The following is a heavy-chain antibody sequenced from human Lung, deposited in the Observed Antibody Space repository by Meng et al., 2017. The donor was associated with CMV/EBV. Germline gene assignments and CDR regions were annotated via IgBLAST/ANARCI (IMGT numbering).Heavy chain of an antibody. D-gene: IGHD5-24*01. CDR1: GGSISSGSYY. CDR3: ASSMATITFAFDY. CDR2: IYTSGST. J-gene: IGHJ4*02. Sequence: QGELPEAGPGLVKPSQTLSLTCTVSGGSISSGSYYWSWIRQPAGKGLEWIGRIYTSGSTNYNPSLKSRVTISVDTSKNQFSLKLSSVTAADTAVYYCASSMATITFAFDYWGQGTLVTVSS. V-gene: IGHV4-61*02.